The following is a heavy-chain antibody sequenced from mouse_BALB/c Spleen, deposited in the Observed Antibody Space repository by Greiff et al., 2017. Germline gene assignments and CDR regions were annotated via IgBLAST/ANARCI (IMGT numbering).Heavy chain of an antibody. CDR3: APHDGYYVGY. Sequence: LQQPGSELVRPGASVKLSCKASGYTFTSYWMHWVKQRPGQGLEWIGNIYPGSGSTNYDEKFKSKATLTVDTSSSTAYMQLSSLTSEDSAVYYCAPHDGYYVGYWGQGTTLTVSS. CDR2: IYPGSGST. CDR1: GYTFTSYW. J-gene: IGHJ2*01. V-gene: IGHV1S22*01. D-gene: IGHD2-3*01.